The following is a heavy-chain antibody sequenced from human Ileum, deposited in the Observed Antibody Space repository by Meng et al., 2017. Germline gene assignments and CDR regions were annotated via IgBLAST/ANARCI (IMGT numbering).Heavy chain of an antibody. D-gene: IGHD4-17*01. Sequence: EVRVVCSGGGLVTLGGFCSLSCAPVGFSFIPFAMHWVRQSPGKGLEWVSSISSRSSDIYYADSVRGRFTISRDNAKNSLFLQINSLRAEDTAVYYCRRDSYGDYPPIIGGQGTLVTVSS. CDR2: ISSRSSDI. J-gene: IGHJ4*02. V-gene: IGHV3-21*01. CDR1: GFSFIPFA. CDR3: RRDSYGDYPPII.